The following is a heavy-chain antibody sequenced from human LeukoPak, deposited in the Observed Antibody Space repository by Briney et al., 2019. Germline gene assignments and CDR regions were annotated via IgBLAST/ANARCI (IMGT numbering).Heavy chain of an antibody. V-gene: IGHV5-51*01. Sequence: GESLKISCKGSGYNFNTYWVAWVRQLPGKGLEWMGIIRPMNSDVRYSPSFQGQVTISADRSINTAYLQWSSLKASDTAMYYCARLAVAGTGYFDYWGQGTLVTVSS. CDR1: GYNFNTYW. CDR2: IRPMNSDV. D-gene: IGHD6-19*01. J-gene: IGHJ4*02. CDR3: ARLAVAGTGYFDY.